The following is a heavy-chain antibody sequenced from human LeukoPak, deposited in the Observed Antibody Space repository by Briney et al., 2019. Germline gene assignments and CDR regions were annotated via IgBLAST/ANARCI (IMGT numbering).Heavy chain of an antibody. V-gene: IGHV3-23*01. J-gene: IGHJ4*02. D-gene: IGHD1-1*01. Sequence: GGSLRLSCAASGFTFSSYAMSWVRQAPGKGLEWVSAISGSGGSTYYADSVKGRFTISRDNSKNTLYLQMNSLRAEDTAVYYWARGGGLLKQQDKRYYFDYGAKETLFTVPS. CDR3: ARGGGLLKQQDKRYYFDY. CDR1: GFTFSSYA. CDR2: ISGSGGST.